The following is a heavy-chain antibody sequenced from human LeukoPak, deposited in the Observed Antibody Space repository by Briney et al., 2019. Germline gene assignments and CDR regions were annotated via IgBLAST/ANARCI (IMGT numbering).Heavy chain of an antibody. CDR3: ARYDLSTLDD. CDR2: IHHSDLT. CDR1: GISITTFY. V-gene: IGHV4-59*01. D-gene: IGHD2/OR15-2a*01. Sequence: SETLSLTCTVSGISITTFYWAWIRQPPGKGLEWIGYIHHSDLTDYIPSLKNRVTISVDTSKNQFSLRLHSVTSADTAVYFCARYDLSTLDDWGPRTLVTVSS. J-gene: IGHJ4*02.